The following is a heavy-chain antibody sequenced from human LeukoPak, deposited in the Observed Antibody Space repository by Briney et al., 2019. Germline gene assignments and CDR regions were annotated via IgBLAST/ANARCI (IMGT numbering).Heavy chain of an antibody. CDR3: ARDGVYYYDSSGDYYGPY. CDR1: GFTFSSYW. Sequence: PPGGSLRLSCAASGFTFSSYWMHWVRQAPGKGLVWVSRINSDGSSTSYADSVKGRFTISRDNAKNTLYLQMNSLRAEDTAVYYCARDGVYYYDSSGDYYGPYWGQGTLVTVSS. D-gene: IGHD3-22*01. V-gene: IGHV3-74*01. CDR2: INSDGSST. J-gene: IGHJ4*02.